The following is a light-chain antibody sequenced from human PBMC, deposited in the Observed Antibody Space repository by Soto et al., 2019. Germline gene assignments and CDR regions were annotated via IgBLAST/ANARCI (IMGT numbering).Light chain of an antibody. Sequence: IQMTQSPSTLSASVGDTVTITCRASESIYSWLAWYKQIPGKAPQLLIYKTSTLQGGDPSRFSGSGSGAEYTRTIVSLQPDDFATYFCQEYKTNSRTFGQGTRV. J-gene: IGKJ1*01. V-gene: IGKV1-5*03. CDR2: KTS. CDR3: QEYKTNSRT. CDR1: ESIYSW.